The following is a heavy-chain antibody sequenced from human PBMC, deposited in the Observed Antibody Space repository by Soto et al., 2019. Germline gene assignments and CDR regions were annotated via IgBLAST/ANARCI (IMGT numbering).Heavy chain of an antibody. V-gene: IGHV1-69*13. CDR2: IIPMFAKA. J-gene: IGHJ6*02. CDR3: TRGNGAEAHYDFWSGYYGLYYYYGMDV. Sequence: GASVKVSCKASGGTFSRYGISWVRQAPGQGLEWMGGIIPMFAKANYAQKFQDRVTITADESTGTAYMELRSLRFEDTAVYYCTRGNGAEAHYDFWSGYYGLYYYYGMDVWGQGTTVTVSS. CDR1: GGTFSRYG. D-gene: IGHD3-3*01.